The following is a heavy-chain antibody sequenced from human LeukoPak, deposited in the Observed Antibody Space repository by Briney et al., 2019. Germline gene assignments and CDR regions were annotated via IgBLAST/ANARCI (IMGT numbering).Heavy chain of an antibody. J-gene: IGHJ4*02. D-gene: IGHD5/OR15-5a*01. CDR2: FYPEDAET. Sequence: ASVKVSCKVSGYTLTELSMHWVRPAPGKGREWLGGFYPEDAETLYAQTSQSGVTMTADTFTDTGYMGLGSLRSERTGAYYTVAAPRPNDPRVYYVGLWGQGTLVTVSS. CDR1: GYTLTELS. CDR3: VAAPRPNDPRVYYVGL. V-gene: IGHV1-24*01.